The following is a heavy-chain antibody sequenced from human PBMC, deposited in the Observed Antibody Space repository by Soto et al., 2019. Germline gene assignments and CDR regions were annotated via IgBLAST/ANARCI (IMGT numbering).Heavy chain of an antibody. Sequence: PSETLSLTCTVSGGSISSGGYYWTWIRQPPGKGLEWIGYISYSGSTNYNSSLKSRVTMSIDTSKNQISLKLSSVTAADTAVYYSARAQDAYNYAGFDYWGQGTLVTVSS. J-gene: IGHJ4*02. CDR1: GGSISSGGYY. V-gene: IGHV4-61*08. D-gene: IGHD5-12*01. CDR2: ISYSGST. CDR3: ARAQDAYNYAGFDY.